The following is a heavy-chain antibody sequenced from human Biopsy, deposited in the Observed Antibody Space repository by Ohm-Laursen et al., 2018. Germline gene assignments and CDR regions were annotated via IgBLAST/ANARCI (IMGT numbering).Heavy chain of an antibody. V-gene: IGHV4-59*02. Sequence: SETLSLTCSVSGGSVRGYYWSWIRQTSGTGLAWIGHIFDDGATNYSPSPSLQGRVTLSIDTSENTFSLTLTSLTRADTGVYCCARVRGSGFFAFDIWGRGTTVSVSS. CDR2: IFDDGAT. J-gene: IGHJ3*02. CDR3: ARVRGSGFFAFDI. CDR1: GGSVRGYY. D-gene: IGHD3-3*01.